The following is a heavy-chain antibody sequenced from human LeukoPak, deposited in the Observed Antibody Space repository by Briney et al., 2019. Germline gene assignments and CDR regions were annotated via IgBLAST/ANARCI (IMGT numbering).Heavy chain of an antibody. D-gene: IGHD1/OR15-1a*01. J-gene: IGHJ4*02. V-gene: IGHV4-38-2*01. Sequence: SETLSLTCSVSGYSISSGYYWGCIRQPPGKGLEWIGSIYRSGSTYCNPSLKSRVSISVDTSKNQFSLRLSSVTAADTAVYYCARTLTPLRTGFDYWGQGTLVTVSS. CDR3: ARTLTPLRTGFDY. CDR1: GYSISSGYY. CDR2: IYRSGST.